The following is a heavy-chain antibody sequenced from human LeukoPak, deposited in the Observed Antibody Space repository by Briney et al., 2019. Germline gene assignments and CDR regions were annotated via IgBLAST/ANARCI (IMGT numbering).Heavy chain of an antibody. CDR3: AKDRGELLLGGYYYYMDV. D-gene: IGHD2-15*01. CDR2: ISWDGGST. V-gene: IGHV3-43D*03. Sequence: GGSRRLSCAASGFTFDDYAMHWVRQAPGKGLEWVSLISWDGGSTYYADSVKGRFTISRDNSKNSLYLQMNSLRAEDTALYYCAKDRGELLLGGYYYYMDVWGKGTTVTVSS. CDR1: GFTFDDYA. J-gene: IGHJ6*03.